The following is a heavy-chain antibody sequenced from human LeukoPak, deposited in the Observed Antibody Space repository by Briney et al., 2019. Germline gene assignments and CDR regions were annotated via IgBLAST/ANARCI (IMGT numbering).Heavy chain of an antibody. D-gene: IGHD6-19*01. V-gene: IGHV1-8*01. CDR3: ARGPQWLGDYYYMDV. J-gene: IGHJ6*03. CDR2: MNPNSGNK. CDR1: GYSFTNFD. Sequence: ASVKVSCKASGYSFTNFDINWVRQATGQGLEWMGWMNPNSGNKGYAQKFQGRVSMTMNTSITTAYMELSSLRSEDTAVYYCARGPQWLGDYYYMDVWGRGTTVTVSS.